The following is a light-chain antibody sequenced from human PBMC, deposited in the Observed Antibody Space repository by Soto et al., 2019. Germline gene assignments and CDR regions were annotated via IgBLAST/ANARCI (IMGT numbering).Light chain of an antibody. CDR1: QSVSTD. J-gene: IGKJ1*01. CDR3: QHYHNWPRT. Sequence: EIVMTQSPDTLSVSPGERVTLSCRASQSVSTDLAWYQQKPGQAPRLLIYAASTRATAIPATFSGSGSGTEFTLTISSLQSEDFAVYYCQHYHNWPRTFGQGTKVEIK. CDR2: AAS. V-gene: IGKV3-15*01.